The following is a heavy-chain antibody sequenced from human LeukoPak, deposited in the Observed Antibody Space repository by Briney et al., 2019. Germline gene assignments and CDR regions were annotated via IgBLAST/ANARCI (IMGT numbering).Heavy chain of an antibody. J-gene: IGHJ6*03. Sequence: SETLSLTCAVYGGSFSGYYWSWIRQPPGKGLEWIGEINHSGSTNYNPSLKSRVTISVDTSKNQFSLKLSSVTAADTAVYYCARGLSGSSSSGYYYYYYMDVWGKGTTVTVSS. CDR2: INHSGST. CDR1: GGSFSGYY. V-gene: IGHV4-34*01. CDR3: ARGLSGSSSSGYYYYYYMDV. D-gene: IGHD6-6*01.